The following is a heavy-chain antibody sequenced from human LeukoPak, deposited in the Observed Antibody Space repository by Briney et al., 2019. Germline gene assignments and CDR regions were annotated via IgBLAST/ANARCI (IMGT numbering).Heavy chain of an antibody. CDR2: IYYSGST. V-gene: IGHV4-30-4*01. J-gene: IGHJ4*02. D-gene: IGHD2-2*01. CDR3: ARVLVVPAAFDY. CDR1: GGSISSGDYY. Sequence: PSETLSLTCTVSGGSISSGDYYWSWIRQPPGKGLEWIGYIYYSGSTYYNPSLKSRVTISVATSKNQLALELSSVTAADTAVYYCARVLVVPAAFDYWGQGTLVTVSS.